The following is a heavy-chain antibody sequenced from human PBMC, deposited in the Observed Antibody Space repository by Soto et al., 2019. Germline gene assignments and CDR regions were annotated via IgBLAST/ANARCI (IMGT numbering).Heavy chain of an antibody. D-gene: IGHD5-18*01. CDR1: GYTFTGYY. CDR3: ASGGYSYGSDYYYGIDV. CDR2: INPNSGGT. Sequence: QVQLVQSGAEVKKPGASVKVSCKASGYTFTGYYMHWVRQAPGQGLEWMGWINPNSGGTNYAQKFQGRVTMTRDTSISTAYMELSRLRSDDTAVHYCASGGYSYGSDYYYGIDVWGQGTTVTVSS. V-gene: IGHV1-2*02. J-gene: IGHJ6*02.